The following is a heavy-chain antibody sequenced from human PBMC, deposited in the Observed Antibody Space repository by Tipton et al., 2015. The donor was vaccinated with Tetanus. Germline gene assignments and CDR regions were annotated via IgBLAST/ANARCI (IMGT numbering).Heavy chain of an antibody. D-gene: IGHD3-10*01. CDR3: ARGPRRSGYYYGSGSYYNREFAFYFVY. V-gene: IGHV4-34*01. CDR1: GGSFSGYY. Sequence: TLSLTCAVYGGSFSGYYWSWIRQPPGKGLEWIGEINHSGSTNYNPSLKSRVTISVDTSKNQFSLKLSSVTAADTAVYYCARGPRRSGYYYGSGSYYNREFAFYFVYWGQGTLVTVSS. J-gene: IGHJ4*02. CDR2: INHSGST.